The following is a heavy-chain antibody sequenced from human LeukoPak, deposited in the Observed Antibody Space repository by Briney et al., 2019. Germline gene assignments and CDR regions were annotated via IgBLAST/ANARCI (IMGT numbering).Heavy chain of an antibody. J-gene: IGHJ4*02. CDR2: INWNGGST. CDR3: ARDGEYFSSTSFYHYY. Sequence: GGSLRLSCAASGFTFDDYGMSWVRQAPGKGLEWVSGINWNGGSTGYADSVKGRFTISRDNAKNSLYLQMNSLRAEDTALYYCARDGEYFSSTSFYHYYWGQGTLVTVSS. V-gene: IGHV3-20*04. CDR1: GFTFDDYG. D-gene: IGHD2-2*01.